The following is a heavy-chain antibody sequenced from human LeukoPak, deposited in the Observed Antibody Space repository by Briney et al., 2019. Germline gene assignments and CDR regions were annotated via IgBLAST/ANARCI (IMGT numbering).Heavy chain of an antibody. CDR2: IYYSGTT. CDR3: ARLARLTLIRGVTGYHSLDV. J-gene: IGHJ6*04. Sequence: SETLSLTCTVSGGSISNFYWSWIRQPPGGGLEWIGYIYYSGTTNYNPSLESRVTISVDTSKNQFSLKLTSVTAADTAVYYCARLARLTLIRGVTGYHSLDVWGKGTKVTVSS. D-gene: IGHD3-10*01. CDR1: GGSISNFY. V-gene: IGHV4-59*01.